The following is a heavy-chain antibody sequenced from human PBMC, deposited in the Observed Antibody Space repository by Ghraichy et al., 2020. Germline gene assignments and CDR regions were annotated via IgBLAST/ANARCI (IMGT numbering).Heavy chain of an antibody. CDR2: INPSGGSG. D-gene: IGHD2-15*01. CDR3: ARVVCSGGSCYFYGMDV. J-gene: IGHJ6*02. CDR1: GYTFTSYY. V-gene: IGHV1-46*01. Sequence: ASVKVSCKASGYTFTSYYMHWVRQAPGQGLEWMGIINPSGGSGSHAQKFQGRVTMTMDTSTSTVYMELSSLRSEDTAVYYCARVVCSGGSCYFYGMDVWGQGTTVTVSS.